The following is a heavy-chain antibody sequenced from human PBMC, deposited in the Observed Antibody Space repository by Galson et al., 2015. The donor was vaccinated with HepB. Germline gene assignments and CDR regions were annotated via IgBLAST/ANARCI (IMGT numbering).Heavy chain of an antibody. CDR1: GGTFSSYA. J-gene: IGHJ4*02. CDR3: ARAPYCGGDCYPTGSY. CDR2: IIPIFGTA. V-gene: IGHV1-69*13. Sequence: SVKVSCKASGGTFSSYAISWVRQAPGQGLEWMGGIIPIFGTANYAQKFQGRVTITADESTSTAYMELSSLRSEDTAVYYCARAPYCGGDCYPTGSYWGQGTLVTVSS. D-gene: IGHD2-21*02.